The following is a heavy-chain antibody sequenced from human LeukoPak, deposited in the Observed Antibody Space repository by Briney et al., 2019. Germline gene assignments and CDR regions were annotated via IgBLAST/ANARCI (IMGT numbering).Heavy chain of an antibody. J-gene: IGHJ4*02. CDR2: ISGSGVST. Sequence: GGSLRLSCAASGFAFSFYAMTWVRQAPGKGLEWVSAISGSGVSTYFADSVKGRFTISRDNSKNTLYLQMNSLRAEDTAVYYCVVQITYGELSDPDFWGQGILVTVSS. V-gene: IGHV3-23*01. D-gene: IGHD3-16*02. CDR1: GFAFSFYA. CDR3: VVQITYGELSDPDF.